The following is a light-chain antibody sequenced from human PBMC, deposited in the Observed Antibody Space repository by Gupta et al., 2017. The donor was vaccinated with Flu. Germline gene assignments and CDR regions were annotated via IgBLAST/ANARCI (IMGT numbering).Light chain of an antibody. Sequence: SVTISCTGSSSDLGGHNFDSWYQQHPGKAPTLIIYDLNRRPSGVPVRFSGSRSGNTASLTVSGLQAEDEADYYCSSYAGTNNLVFGGGTRLTVL. J-gene: IGLJ2*01. CDR2: DLN. V-gene: IGLV2-8*01. CDR1: SSDLGGHNF. CDR3: SSYAGTNNLV.